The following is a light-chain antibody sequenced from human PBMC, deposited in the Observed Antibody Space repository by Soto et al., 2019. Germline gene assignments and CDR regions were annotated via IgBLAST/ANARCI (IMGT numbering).Light chain of an antibody. Sequence: DIQMTQSPSSLSASVGDRVTITCRASQSISSYLNWHQQKPGKAPKLLIYGASNLQSGVPPRFSGSGSGTDFTLSINSLQPEDFATYYCQQTYSTPLTFGGGTKVDIK. CDR1: QSISSY. CDR3: QQTYSTPLT. V-gene: IGKV1-39*01. CDR2: GAS. J-gene: IGKJ4*01.